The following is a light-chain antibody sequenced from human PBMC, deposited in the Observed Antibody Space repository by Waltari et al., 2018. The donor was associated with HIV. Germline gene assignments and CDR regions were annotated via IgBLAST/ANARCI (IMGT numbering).Light chain of an antibody. Sequence: QTVVTQEPSFSVSPGGTVTLTCGLSSGSVSTSYYPSWYQQTPGQAPRTLIYSTTPPSSGVPDRFSGSILGNKAALTITGAQADDESDYYCVLYMGSGTWVFGGGTKLTVL. CDR3: VLYMGSGTWV. CDR2: STT. J-gene: IGLJ3*02. CDR1: SGSVSTSYY. V-gene: IGLV8-61*01.